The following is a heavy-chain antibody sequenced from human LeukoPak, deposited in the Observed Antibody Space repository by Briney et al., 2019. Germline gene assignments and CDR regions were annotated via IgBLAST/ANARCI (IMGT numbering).Heavy chain of an antibody. CDR2: INPNSGGT. V-gene: IGHV1-2*02. Sequence: ASVKVSCKASGYTFTGYYMHWVRQAPGQGLEWMGWINPNSGGTTYARKFQGRVTMTRDTSISTAYMELSRLRSDDTAVYYCARLTGSYYYYYMDVWGKGTTVTVSS. J-gene: IGHJ6*03. CDR1: GYTFTGYY. CDR3: ARLTGSYYYYYMDV. D-gene: IGHD1-1*01.